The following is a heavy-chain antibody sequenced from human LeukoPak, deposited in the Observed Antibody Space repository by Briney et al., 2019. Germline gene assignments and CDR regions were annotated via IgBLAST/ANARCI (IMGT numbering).Heavy chain of an antibody. D-gene: IGHD4-17*01. Sequence: PSETLSLTCAVYGGSFSGYYWSWIRQPPGKGLEWIGEINHSGSTNYNPSLKSRVTISVDTSKNQFSLKLSSVTAADTAVYYCARGPLPAYGVGYWGQGTLVTVSS. V-gene: IGHV4-34*01. CDR2: INHSGST. CDR3: ARGPLPAYGVGY. J-gene: IGHJ4*02. CDR1: GGSFSGYY.